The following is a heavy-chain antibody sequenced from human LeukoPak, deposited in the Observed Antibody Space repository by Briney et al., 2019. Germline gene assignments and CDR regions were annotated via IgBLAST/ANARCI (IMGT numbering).Heavy chain of an antibody. Sequence: VESLKISYKGSGYSFTSYWIGWVRQIPGKGLEWMGIIYPGDSDTRYSPSFQGQVTVSANKSISTAYLQWSGLKASDTAMYYCAVGGGASDAFDIWGQGTMVTVSS. V-gene: IGHV5-51*01. CDR2: IYPGDSDT. CDR1: GYSFTSYW. J-gene: IGHJ3*02. D-gene: IGHD3-3*01. CDR3: AVGGGASDAFDI.